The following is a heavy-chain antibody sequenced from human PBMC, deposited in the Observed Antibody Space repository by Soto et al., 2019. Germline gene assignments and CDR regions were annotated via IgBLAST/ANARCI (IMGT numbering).Heavy chain of an antibody. Sequence: VGSLRLSCSCSVCTFDHYTIHCVRQSPGRGLEFVSAINVNATDIFYAESVKGRFSISRDNSKNTVYLLMNSLIYDDTAVYYCVKEMGTCCESSHYFDFWGRGTQVTVSS. CDR2: INVNATDI. D-gene: IGHD6-6*01. CDR1: VCTFDHYT. CDR3: VKEMGTCCESSHYFDF. J-gene: IGHJ4*01. V-gene: IGHV3-64D*06.